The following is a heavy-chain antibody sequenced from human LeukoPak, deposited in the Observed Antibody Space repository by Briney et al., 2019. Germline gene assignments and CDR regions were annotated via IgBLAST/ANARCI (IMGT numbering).Heavy chain of an antibody. CDR3: AREYYYDSSGSNWFDP. CDR1: GFTFSSYA. J-gene: IGHJ5*02. Sequence: GGSLRLSCAASGFTFSSYAMHWVRQATGKGLEWVAVISYDGSNKYYADSVKGRFTISRDNSKNTLYLQMNSLRAEDTAVYYCAREYYYDSSGSNWFDPWGQGTLVTVSS. V-gene: IGHV3-30*04. CDR2: ISYDGSNK. D-gene: IGHD3-22*01.